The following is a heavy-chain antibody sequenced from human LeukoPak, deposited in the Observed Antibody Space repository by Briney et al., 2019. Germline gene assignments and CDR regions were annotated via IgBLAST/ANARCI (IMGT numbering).Heavy chain of an antibody. CDR1: GGSFNNYS. CDR2: IIPVFGTP. V-gene: IGHV1-69*05. D-gene: IGHD3-9*01. J-gene: IGHJ5*02. Sequence: GASVKVSCKASGGSFNNYSMNWVRQAPGQGLEWMGGIIPVFGTPNFAQKFQGRVTITTDESTGTAYMELSSLRSEDTAVYYCARDADYDILTETWFDPWGQGTLVTVSS. CDR3: ARDADYDILTETWFDP.